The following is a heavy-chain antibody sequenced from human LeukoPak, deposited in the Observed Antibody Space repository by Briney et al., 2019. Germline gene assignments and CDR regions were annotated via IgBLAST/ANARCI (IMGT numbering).Heavy chain of an antibody. Sequence: GESLKISCKGSGYSFTSYWIGWVRQMPGKGLEWMGIIYPGDSDTKYSPSFQGQVTISADKSISTAYLQWSSLKASDTAMYYCARLQSRYSSSWYGWTNRDYYYYYYMDVWGEGTTVTVSS. D-gene: IGHD6-13*01. CDR2: IYPGDSDT. J-gene: IGHJ6*03. CDR1: GYSFTSYW. CDR3: ARLQSRYSSSWYGWTNRDYYYYYYMDV. V-gene: IGHV5-51*01.